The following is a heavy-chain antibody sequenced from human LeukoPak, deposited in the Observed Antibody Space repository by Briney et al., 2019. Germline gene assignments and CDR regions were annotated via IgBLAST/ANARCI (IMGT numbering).Heavy chain of an antibody. CDR2: IGTAGDT. D-gene: IGHD1-26*01. J-gene: IGHJ4*02. V-gene: IGHV3-13*01. CDR1: GFTFSNHA. Sequence: GGSLRLSCATSGFTFSNHAMHWVRQATGKGLECVSAIGTAGDTFYPGSVKGRFTISRENAKNSLSLQMNSLRAEDTAVYYCVRQQTPHGNFDYWGQGTLVTVSS. CDR3: VRQQTPHGNFDY.